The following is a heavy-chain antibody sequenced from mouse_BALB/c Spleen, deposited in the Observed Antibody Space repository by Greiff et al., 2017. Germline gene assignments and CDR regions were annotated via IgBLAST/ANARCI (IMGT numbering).Heavy chain of an antibody. CDR3: TRGGTTAH. V-gene: IGHV1S81*02. J-gene: IGHJ2*01. CDR2: INPSNGGT. CDR1: GYTFTSYY. Sequence: QVQLQQSGAELVKPGASVKLSCKASGYTFTSYYMYWVKQRPGQGLEWIGEINPSNGGTNFNEKFKSKATLTVDKSSSTAYMQLSSLTSEDSAVYDCTRGGTTAHWGQGTTLTVSA. D-gene: IGHD1-2*01.